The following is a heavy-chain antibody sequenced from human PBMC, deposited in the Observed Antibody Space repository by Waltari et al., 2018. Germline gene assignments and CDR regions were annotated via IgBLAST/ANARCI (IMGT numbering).Heavy chain of an antibody. J-gene: IGHJ3*01. V-gene: IGHV1-69*04. CDR2: IITTPGLV. Sequence: QVQLVQSGAEVKTPGSSVNVSCQASGGTLDNYVINWVRQAPGHGLEWLGRIITTPGLVTFAEKFHGRVVFTAHSSTTTAHMELSNLQLEDTAVYFCTRGEIRVEPNGAFDLWGQGTVVAVSS. CDR3: TRGEIRVEPNGAFDL. D-gene: IGHD1-26*01. CDR1: GGTLDNYV.